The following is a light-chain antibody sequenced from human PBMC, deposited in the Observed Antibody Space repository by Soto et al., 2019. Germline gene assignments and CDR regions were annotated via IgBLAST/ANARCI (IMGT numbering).Light chain of an antibody. Sequence: IVMTQTPLSSRVTLGQPASISCRSSQSLVQSDGNTYLSWLQVRPGQPPRLLIYQVSNRFSGVPYRFTGSGAGTDFTLRISRVEHEDVGVYYCVQGAETRTFGQGTTVEI. J-gene: IGKJ1*01. CDR1: QSLVQSDGNTY. V-gene: IGKV2-24*01. CDR2: QVS. CDR3: VQGAETRT.